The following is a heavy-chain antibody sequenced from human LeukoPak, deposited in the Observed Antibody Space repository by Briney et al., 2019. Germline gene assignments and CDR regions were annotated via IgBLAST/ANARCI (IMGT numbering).Heavy chain of an antibody. CDR2: IYHSGST. CDR1: GYSISTGYY. Sequence: SETLSLTCTVSGYSISTGYYWDWIRQPPGKGLEWIGTIYHSGSTYYNPSLKSRFTISIDTSKNQFSLKLSSVTAADTAVYYCARVSFNGRNDYWGQGTLVTVSS. V-gene: IGHV4-38-2*02. J-gene: IGHJ4*02. CDR3: ARVSFNGRNDY.